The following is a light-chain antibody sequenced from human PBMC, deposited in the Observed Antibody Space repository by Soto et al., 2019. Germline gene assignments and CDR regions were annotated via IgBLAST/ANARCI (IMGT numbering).Light chain of an antibody. CDR3: SSYAGSNNYV. V-gene: IGLV2-8*01. J-gene: IGLJ1*01. Sequence: SVLTQPPSASGSPGQSVTLSCTGTSSDVGGYNYVSWYQQHPGKAPKLMIYEVSKRPSGVPDRFSGSKSGNTASLTVSGLQAEDEADYCCSSYAGSNNYVFGTGTQLTVL. CDR1: SSDVGGYNY. CDR2: EVS.